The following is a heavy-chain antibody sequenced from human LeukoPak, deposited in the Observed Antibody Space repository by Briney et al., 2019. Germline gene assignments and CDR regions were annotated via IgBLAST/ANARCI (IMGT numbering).Heavy chain of an antibody. D-gene: IGHD3-3*01. CDR2: IRYDGSNK. Sequence: GGSLRLSCAASGFTFSSYGMHWVRQAPGKGLEWVAFIRYDGSNKYYADSVKGRFTISRDNSKNTLYLQMNSLRAEDTAVYYCARDFDFWSRPGYWGQGTLVTVSS. CDR3: ARDFDFWSRPGY. CDR1: GFTFSSYG. V-gene: IGHV3-30*02. J-gene: IGHJ4*02.